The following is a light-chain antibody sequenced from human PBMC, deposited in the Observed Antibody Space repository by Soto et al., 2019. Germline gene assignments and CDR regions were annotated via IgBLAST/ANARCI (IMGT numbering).Light chain of an antibody. CDR3: QKYGSSPRT. CDR1: QSVSSNY. V-gene: IGKV3-20*01. CDR2: GAS. Sequence: IVLTQSPGTLSLSPGERATLSCRASQSVSSNYLAWYQQKPGQAPRLLIYGASSRATGIPDRFSASGSGTDFTLTISRLEPEDFAVYSCQKYGSSPRTFGQGTKVEIK. J-gene: IGKJ1*01.